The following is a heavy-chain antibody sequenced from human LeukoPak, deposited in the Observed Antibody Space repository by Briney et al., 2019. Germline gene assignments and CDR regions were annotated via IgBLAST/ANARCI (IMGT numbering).Heavy chain of an antibody. CDR1: GGSISSGSYY. D-gene: IGHD5-24*01. CDR2: IYTSGST. V-gene: IGHV4-61*02. CDR3: ARGRDGYNDFDY. J-gene: IGHJ4*02. Sequence: PSETLSLTCTVSGGSISSGSYYWSWIRQPAGKGLEWIGRIYTSGSTNYNPSLKSRVTISVDTSKNQFSLKLGSVTAADTAVYYCARGRDGYNDFDYWGQGTLVTVSS.